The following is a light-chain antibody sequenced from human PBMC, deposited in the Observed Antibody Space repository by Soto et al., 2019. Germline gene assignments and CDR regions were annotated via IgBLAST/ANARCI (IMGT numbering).Light chain of an antibody. V-gene: IGKV1-5*03. CDR2: KAS. Sequence: DIPMTQSPSTLSASVGDRVTITCRASQSISDWLAWYQQKPGKAPKFLIYKASNLESGVPSRFSGSGSGTEFTLTISSVQPDDFATYYCQYYDSYSWTFGQGTMVEIK. CDR3: QYYDSYSWT. CDR1: QSISDW. J-gene: IGKJ1*01.